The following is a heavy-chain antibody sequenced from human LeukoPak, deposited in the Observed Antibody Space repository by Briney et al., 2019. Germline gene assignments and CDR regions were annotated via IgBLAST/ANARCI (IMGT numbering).Heavy chain of an antibody. Sequence: SETLSLTCTVSGGSINDFYWSWIRQPAGKGLEWIGRIYTSGSTNYNPSLKSRVTMSVDTSKNQFSLKLSSVTAADTAVYYCARTGYYYDSSGYYSDYWGQGTLVTASS. V-gene: IGHV4-4*07. D-gene: IGHD3-22*01. J-gene: IGHJ4*02. CDR1: GGSINDFY. CDR3: ARTGYYYDSSGYYSDY. CDR2: IYTSGST.